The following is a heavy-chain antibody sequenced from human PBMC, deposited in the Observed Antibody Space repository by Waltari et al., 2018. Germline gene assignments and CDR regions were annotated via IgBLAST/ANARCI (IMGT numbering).Heavy chain of an antibody. Sequence: EVQLVESGGGLVQPGGSLKLSCAASGFTFSGSSMHWVRQASGKGLEGVGRIRSKANRYATAYAASVKGRFTISRDDSKNTAYLQMNRLKTEDTAVYYCTSPGVATFDYWGQGTLVIVSS. J-gene: IGHJ4*02. CDR1: GFTFSGSS. CDR2: IRSKANRYAT. CDR3: TSPGVATFDY. V-gene: IGHV3-73*02. D-gene: IGHD5-12*01.